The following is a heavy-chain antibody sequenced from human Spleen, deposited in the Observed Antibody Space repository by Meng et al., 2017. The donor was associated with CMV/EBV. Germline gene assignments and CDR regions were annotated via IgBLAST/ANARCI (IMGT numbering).Heavy chain of an antibody. CDR3: ARDALSSGGDY. CDR1: GFTFRKYT. Sequence: GESLKISCAASGFTFRKYTMNWVRRAPGEGLEWVSSISSSGGAIQYSDSVKGRFTISRDNAKNSVYLLMSSLRAEDTAFYYCARDALSSGGDYWGQGALVTVSS. D-gene: IGHD6-19*01. J-gene: IGHJ4*02. CDR2: ISSSGGAI. V-gene: IGHV3-21*01.